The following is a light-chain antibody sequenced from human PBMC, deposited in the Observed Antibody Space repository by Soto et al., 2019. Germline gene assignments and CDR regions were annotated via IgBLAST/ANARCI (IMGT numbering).Light chain of an antibody. CDR3: SLYTSSSTL. CDR1: SSDVGSYNR. J-gene: IGLJ2*01. V-gene: IGLV2-18*01. CDR2: EVS. Sequence: QSVLTQPPSVSGSPGQSVTMSCTGTSSDVGSYNRVSWYQQPPGTAPKLMIYEVSNRPSGVPDRFSGSKSGNTASLTISGLQAEDEADYYCSLYTSSSTLFGGGTQLTVL.